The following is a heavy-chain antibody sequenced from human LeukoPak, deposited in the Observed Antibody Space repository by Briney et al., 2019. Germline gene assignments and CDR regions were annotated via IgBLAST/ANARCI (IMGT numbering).Heavy chain of an antibody. J-gene: IGHJ4*02. D-gene: IGHD4-17*01. CDR1: GFTFTTYA. Sequence: GGSLRLSCAASGFTFTTYAMSWVRQAPGKGLEWVSSVSGSGSHTYYADSVKGRFTISRDNSKNTLDLQMHSLRAEDTALYYCAQEVLGGNYGDYAVDYWGQGTLVTVSS. CDR2: VSGSGSHT. CDR3: AQEVLGGNYGDYAVDY. V-gene: IGHV3-23*01.